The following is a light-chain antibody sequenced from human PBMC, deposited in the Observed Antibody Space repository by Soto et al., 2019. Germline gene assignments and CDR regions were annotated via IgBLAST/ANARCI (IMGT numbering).Light chain of an antibody. Sequence: DIQMTQSPSTLSASVGDRVTITCRASQSISNWLAWYQQKPGKAPKLLIYDASRLESGVPTRFSGSGSGTEFTLTISSLQHDDFATYYCQQYSSYSRPFGGGTKVEIK. J-gene: IGKJ4*01. CDR1: QSISNW. CDR3: QQYSSYSRP. CDR2: DAS. V-gene: IGKV1-5*01.